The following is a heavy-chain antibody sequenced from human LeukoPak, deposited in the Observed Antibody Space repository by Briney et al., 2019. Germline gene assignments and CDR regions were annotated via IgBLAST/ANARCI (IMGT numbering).Heavy chain of an antibody. CDR3: ARNGWIDY. J-gene: IGHJ4*02. CDR2: ISNSSSYI. CDR1: GFTFSSNS. Sequence: GGSLRLACAASGFTFSSNSMNWVRQVPGKGLEWVSFISNSSSYIYYADSVKGRFTISRDNAKNSLYLQMNSLRAEDTAVYFCARNGWIDYWGLGTQVIVSS. V-gene: IGHV3-21*01. D-gene: IGHD2-8*01.